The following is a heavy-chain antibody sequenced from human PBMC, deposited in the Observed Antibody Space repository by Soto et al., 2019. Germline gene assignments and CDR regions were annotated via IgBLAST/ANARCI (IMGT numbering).Heavy chain of an antibody. Sequence: SETLSLTCAVYGGSFSGCYWSWIRQPPGKGLEWIGEINHSGSTNYNPSLKSRVTISVDTSKNQFSLKLSSVTAADTAVYYCARDIPYYRRNDYVWGSYRQDAFDIWGQGTMVTVSS. CDR3: ARDIPYYRRNDYVWGSYRQDAFDI. V-gene: IGHV4-34*01. J-gene: IGHJ3*02. CDR2: INHSGST. CDR1: GGSFSGCY. D-gene: IGHD3-16*02.